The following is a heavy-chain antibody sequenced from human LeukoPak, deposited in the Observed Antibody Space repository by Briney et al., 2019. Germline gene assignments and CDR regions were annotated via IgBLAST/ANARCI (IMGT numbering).Heavy chain of an antibody. D-gene: IGHD6-13*01. CDR1: GGSFSSYF. Sequence: PSETLSLTCTVSGGSFSSYFWSWIRQPPGKGLEWIGYMYNSGSTNYNPSLKSRVTISVDSSKNQFSLKLSSVTAADTAVYYCARHREAAAFSGFDYWGQGTLVTVSS. V-gene: IGHV4-59*08. J-gene: IGHJ4*02. CDR2: MYNSGST. CDR3: ARHREAAAFSGFDY.